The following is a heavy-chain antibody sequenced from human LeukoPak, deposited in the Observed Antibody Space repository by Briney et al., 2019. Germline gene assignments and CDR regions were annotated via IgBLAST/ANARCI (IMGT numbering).Heavy chain of an antibody. V-gene: IGHV3-30-3*01. CDR2: ISYDGSNK. Sequence: GGSLRLSCAASGFTFSSYAMHWVRQAPGKGLEWVAVISYDGSNKYYADSVKGRLTISRDNSKNTLYVQMNSLRAEDTAVYYCARDRYGSSGDWGPSDYWGQGTLVTVSS. CDR3: ARDRYGSSGDWGPSDY. J-gene: IGHJ4*02. CDR1: GFTFSSYA. D-gene: IGHD2-21*02.